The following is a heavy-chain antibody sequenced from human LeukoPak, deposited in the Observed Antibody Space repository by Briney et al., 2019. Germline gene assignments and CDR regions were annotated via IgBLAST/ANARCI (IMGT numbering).Heavy chain of an antibody. J-gene: IGHJ4*02. CDR1: GFSFSSYE. D-gene: IGHD6-6*01. Sequence: PGGSLRLSCAASGFSFSSYEMNWVRQAPGKGLVWVSYISSSGSIMYSADSVKGRFTISRDNAKNSLYLQMNSLRAEDTAIYYCSGQYSSSSVVDYWGQGTLVTVSS. CDR2: ISSSGSIM. V-gene: IGHV3-48*03. CDR3: SGQYSSSSVVDY.